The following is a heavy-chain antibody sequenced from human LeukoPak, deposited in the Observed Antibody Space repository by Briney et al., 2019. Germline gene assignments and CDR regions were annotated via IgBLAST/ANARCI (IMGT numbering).Heavy chain of an antibody. D-gene: IGHD6-13*01. CDR1: GYRLTNNW. J-gene: IGHJ5*02. CDR3: VRFALSSSLDH. CDR2: IYPGYSDA. Sequence: RWESLKISCKISGYRLTNNWIGWVRQVPGKGLEWMGLIYPGYSDAKYSPSFQGQVTLSVDTSISTAYLQLGGLRASDTAIYYCVRFALSSSLDHWGQGTLVTVSS. V-gene: IGHV5-51*01.